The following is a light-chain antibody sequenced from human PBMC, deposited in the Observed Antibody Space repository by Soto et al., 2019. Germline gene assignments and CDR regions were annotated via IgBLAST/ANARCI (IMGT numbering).Light chain of an antibody. J-gene: IGKJ3*01. CDR1: HTITRC. V-gene: IGKV1-39*01. Sequence: DIQMTQSPSSLSASLGDRGTITCRASHTITRCLNWYQQKSGQAPKLLINAASTLRSGVPLRFSGSGSGTDFTLTIDSLQPEDFATYYCQQSYNSPFNFGPGTKVDIK. CDR2: AAS. CDR3: QQSYNSPFN.